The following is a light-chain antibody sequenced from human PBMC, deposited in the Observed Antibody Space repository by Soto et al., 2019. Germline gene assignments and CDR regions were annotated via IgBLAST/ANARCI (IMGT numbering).Light chain of an antibody. V-gene: IGLV2-14*01. J-gene: IGLJ1*01. CDR1: SSDVGGYNY. CDR3: SSYTSSRYV. Sequence: QSALAQPASVSGSPGQSITISCTGTSSDVGGYNYVSWYQQHPGKAPKLMIYDVSNRPSGVSNRFSGSKSGNTASLTISGLQAEDEADYYCSSYTSSRYVFGTGTKVNVL. CDR2: DVS.